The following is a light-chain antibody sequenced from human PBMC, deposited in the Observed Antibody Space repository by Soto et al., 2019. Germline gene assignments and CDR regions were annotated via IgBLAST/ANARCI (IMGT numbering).Light chain of an antibody. V-gene: IGKV3-15*01. CDR2: GAS. CDR3: QHYIHWIPLT. CDR1: QSVRSN. Sequence: EIVFTQSPATLSVSPGERATLSCRASQSVRSNLAWYQQKPGQAPRLLIFGASTRATNIPGRFSGSGFGTEFTLTVSGLQSEDFAVYSCQHYIHWIPLTFGGGTKVDIK. J-gene: IGKJ4*01.